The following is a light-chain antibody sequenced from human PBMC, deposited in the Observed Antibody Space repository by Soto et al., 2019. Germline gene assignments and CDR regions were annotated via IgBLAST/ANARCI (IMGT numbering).Light chain of an antibody. CDR1: QSISTW. J-gene: IGKJ4*01. CDR3: QHYDSSSPLT. CDR2: DAS. V-gene: IGKV1-5*01. Sequence: DIQMAQSPSTLSASVGDRVTITCRASQSISTWLAWYQQEPGKAPKLLIYDASSLESGVPSRFSGSVSGTEFTLTISCLQPDDFATYYCQHYDSSSPLTFGGGTKVEVK.